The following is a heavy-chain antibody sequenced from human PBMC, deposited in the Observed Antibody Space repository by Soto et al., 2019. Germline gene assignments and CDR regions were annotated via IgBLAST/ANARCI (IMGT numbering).Heavy chain of an antibody. CDR2: ISPYNGNT. Sequence: ASVKVSCKASGYTFTSYGISWVRQAPGQGLEWMGWISPYNGNTNYAQKLQDRVTMTTDTSTSTAYMELRSLRSDDTAVYYCARGYYDFWSGYLTPNWFDPWGQGTLVTVSS. J-gene: IGHJ5*02. V-gene: IGHV1-18*04. CDR3: ARGYYDFWSGYLTPNWFDP. D-gene: IGHD3-3*01. CDR1: GYTFTSYG.